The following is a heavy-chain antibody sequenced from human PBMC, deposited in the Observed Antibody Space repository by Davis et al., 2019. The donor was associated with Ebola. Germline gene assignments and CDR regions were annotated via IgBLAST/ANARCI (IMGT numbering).Heavy chain of an antibody. J-gene: IGHJ4*02. D-gene: IGHD3-9*01. CDR2: IIPIFYTP. V-gene: IGHV1-69*13. CDR3: ARDFDGGNYYFDY. Sequence: SVKVSCQTSGGSFISHPISWVRQAPRQGLEWMGGIIPIFYTPHYAQKFQGRITITADASTSTAYMELSSLRSEDTATYFCARDFDGGNYYFDYWGPGTPVTVSS. CDR1: GGSFISHP.